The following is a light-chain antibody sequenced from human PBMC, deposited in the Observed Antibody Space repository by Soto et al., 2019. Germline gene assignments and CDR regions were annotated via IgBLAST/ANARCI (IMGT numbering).Light chain of an antibody. CDR3: QHHFNWPPFA. J-gene: IGKJ2*01. CDR2: HAS. CDR1: QSVGSS. V-gene: IGKV3-15*01. Sequence: IVMTQSPATLSVSPGERATLSCRASQSVGSSLAWYQQKPGQAPRLLIYHASTRTLGVPARFSGSGSGTEFTLTISSLQSADFAVYYCQHHFNWPPFAFGPGTKLEI.